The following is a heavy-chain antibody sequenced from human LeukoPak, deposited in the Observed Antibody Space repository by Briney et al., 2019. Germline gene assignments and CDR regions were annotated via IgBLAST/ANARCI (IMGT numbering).Heavy chain of an antibody. Sequence: GGSLRLSCAASGFTFSSYAMHWVSQAPGKGLEWVAVISYDGSNKYYADSVKGRFTISRDNSKNTLYLQMNSLRAEDTAVYYCAKLYSSSSSLVYWGQGTLVTVSS. CDR3: AKLYSSSSSLVY. J-gene: IGHJ4*02. V-gene: IGHV3-30*04. CDR2: ISYDGSNK. D-gene: IGHD6-6*01. CDR1: GFTFSSYA.